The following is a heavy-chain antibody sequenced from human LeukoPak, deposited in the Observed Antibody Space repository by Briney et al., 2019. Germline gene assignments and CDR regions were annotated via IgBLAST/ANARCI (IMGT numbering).Heavy chain of an antibody. D-gene: IGHD5-24*01. V-gene: IGHV1-18*01. Sequence: ASVKVSCKASGYTFTSYGIRWVRQAPGQGLEWMGLISAYNGNTNYAQKLQGRVTMTTDTSTSTAYMELRSLRSDDTAVYYCARDGRSHRDGYNPFDYWGQGTLVTVSS. CDR3: ARDGRSHRDGYNPFDY. J-gene: IGHJ4*02. CDR2: ISAYNGNT. CDR1: GYTFTSYG.